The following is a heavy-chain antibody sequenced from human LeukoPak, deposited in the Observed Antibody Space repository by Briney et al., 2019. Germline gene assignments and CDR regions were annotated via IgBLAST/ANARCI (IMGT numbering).Heavy chain of an antibody. Sequence: ASVKVSCKAFGYTFISYGVTWVRQAPGQGLEWMRWISGYNGYTNYAQNFQDRVTMTTDTSTNTAYMELRSLRSDDTAVYYCARLGYCTNGVCYRKHNRLDPWGQGTLVTVSP. CDR3: ARLGYCTNGVCYRKHNRLDP. CDR2: ISGYNGYT. CDR1: GYTFISYG. J-gene: IGHJ5*02. D-gene: IGHD2-8*01. V-gene: IGHV1-18*01.